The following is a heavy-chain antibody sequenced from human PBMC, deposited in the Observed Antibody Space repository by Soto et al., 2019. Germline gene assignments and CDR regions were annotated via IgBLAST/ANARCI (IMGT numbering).Heavy chain of an antibody. CDR2: IYWDDDK. J-gene: IGHJ4*02. CDR3: AHIGGSTRWYSDY. CDR1: GFSLSTSGVG. V-gene: IGHV2-5*02. Sequence: QITLKESGPTLVKPTQTLTLTCTFYGFSLSTSGVGVGWIRQPPGKALEWLALIYWDDDKRYSPCLKSRLTXTXDXFQYHVVLTKNNLHPLDTPKYSGAHIGGSTRWYSDYRGQGTLVTLSS. D-gene: IGHD6-13*01.